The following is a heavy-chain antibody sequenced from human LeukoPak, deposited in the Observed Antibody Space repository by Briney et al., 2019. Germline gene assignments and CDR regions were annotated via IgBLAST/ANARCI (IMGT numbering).Heavy chain of an antibody. D-gene: IGHD3-16*01. Sequence: GGSLRLSCAASGYTFNTYDMHWVRQTTGQGLEWISSIDSSGGYTYYAGSVKGRFTISRENDKNSLYLHMNSLRVGDTAVYSCVGGGEIGLDYWGHGTLVTVSS. J-gene: IGHJ4*01. CDR3: VGGGEIGLDY. V-gene: IGHV3-13*01. CDR1: GYTFNTYD. CDR2: IDSSGGYT.